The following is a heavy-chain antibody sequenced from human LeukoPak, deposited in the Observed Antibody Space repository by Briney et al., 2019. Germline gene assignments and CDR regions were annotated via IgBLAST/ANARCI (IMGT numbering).Heavy chain of an antibody. J-gene: IGHJ4*02. Sequence: SVKVSCKASGGTFSSYAISWVRQAPGQGLEWMGRIIPILGIANYAQKFQGRVTITADKSTSTAYMELSSLRSEDTAVYYCARDFPGRLGKAARPIFDFWGQGTPVTVSS. CDR2: IIPILGIA. CDR1: GGTFSSYA. CDR3: ARDFPGRLGKAARPIFDF. D-gene: IGHD6-6*01. V-gene: IGHV1-69*04.